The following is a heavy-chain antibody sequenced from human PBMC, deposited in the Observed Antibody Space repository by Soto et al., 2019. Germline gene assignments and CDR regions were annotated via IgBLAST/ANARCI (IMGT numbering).Heavy chain of an antibody. CDR2: IRNKPNGHTT. J-gene: IGHJ4*02. CDR1: GFTFSGHY. Sequence: EVQLVESGGGLVQPGGSLRLSCEGSGFTFSGHYMDWVRQAPGQGLEWLGRIRNKPNGHTTAYAASVKGRFTISRDDSKNLVYLQMNSLKSDDTALYYCSTTVITAPLFEYWGQGTLVAVSS. CDR3: STTVITAPLFEY. D-gene: IGHD2-21*02. V-gene: IGHV3-72*01.